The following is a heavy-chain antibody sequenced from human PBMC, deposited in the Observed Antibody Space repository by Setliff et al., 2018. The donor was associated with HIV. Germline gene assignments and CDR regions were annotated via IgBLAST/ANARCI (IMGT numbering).Heavy chain of an antibody. CDR1: GGSLSGFY. J-gene: IGHJ4*02. Sequence: PSETLSLTCAVYGGSLSGFYWTFIRQSPGKGLEWIGEVTHSGSTTYDPSLKSRITISVDTSKNQFSLKLTSVTAADMGVYYCARGSKKTLAVSGTRYFDFWGQGTLVTVSS. CDR3: ARGSKKTLAVSGTRYFDF. D-gene: IGHD6-19*01. V-gene: IGHV4-34*01. CDR2: VTHSGST.